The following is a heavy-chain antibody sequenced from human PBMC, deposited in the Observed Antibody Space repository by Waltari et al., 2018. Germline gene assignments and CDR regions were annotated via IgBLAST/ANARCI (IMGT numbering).Heavy chain of an antibody. V-gene: IGHV3-23*04. D-gene: IGHD5-12*01. Sequence: EVQLVESGGGLVQPGGSLRLSCAASGFTFRSYAMSWVRKAPGRGLEWVSSISGSDGRTNYADSAKGRFTISRDNVKNTLFLQMNSLRADDAAVYYCAKDLGGFSGSHWYFDLWGRGTLVTVSS. CDR2: ISGSDGRT. CDR3: AKDLGGFSGSHWYFDL. CDR1: GFTFRSYA. J-gene: IGHJ2*01.